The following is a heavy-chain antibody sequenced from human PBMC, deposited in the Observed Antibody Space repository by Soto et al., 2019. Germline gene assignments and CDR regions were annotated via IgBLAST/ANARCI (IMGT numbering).Heavy chain of an antibody. Sequence: GGSLRLSCAVSGFSVSSSYMSWVRQAPGMGLEWVSIIHSGGTTLYADSVKGRFTISRDDSENTRYLQMTSLRAEDTAVYFCTRAPTLTTIFDYWGQGTLVTVSS. D-gene: IGHD3-3*01. CDR2: IHSGGTT. CDR1: GFSVSSSY. V-gene: IGHV3-66*01. J-gene: IGHJ4*02. CDR3: TRAPTLTTIFDY.